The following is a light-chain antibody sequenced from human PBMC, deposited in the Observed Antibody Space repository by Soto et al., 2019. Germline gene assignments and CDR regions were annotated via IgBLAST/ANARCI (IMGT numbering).Light chain of an antibody. CDR2: DAS. V-gene: IGKV3-11*01. CDR1: QSVSSY. CDR3: QQRSHWPPYT. J-gene: IGKJ2*01. Sequence: PGERATLSCRASQSVSSYLAWYQQKPGQAPRLLIYDASNRATGIPARFSGSGSRTDFTLTISSREPEDFAVYYCQQRSHWPPYTFGQGTKLEIK.